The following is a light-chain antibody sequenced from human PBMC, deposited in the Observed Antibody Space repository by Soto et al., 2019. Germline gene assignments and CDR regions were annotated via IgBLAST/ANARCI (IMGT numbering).Light chain of an antibody. J-gene: IGLJ1*01. V-gene: IGLV2-14*01. CDR2: QVT. CDR3: SSYTDSSNYV. CDR1: SGGLAIDDY. Sequence: QSVLPQAASVSGSAGQSITISCTGTSGGLAIDDYVSWYQQQPGDAPNLVISQVTNPPSGVSNRFSGSRSGNTASLTISGLQAENESQYYCSSYTDSSNYVFGTGTKVTVL.